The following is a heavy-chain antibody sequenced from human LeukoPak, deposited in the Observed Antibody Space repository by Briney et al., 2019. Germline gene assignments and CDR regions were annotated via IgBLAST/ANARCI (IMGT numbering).Heavy chain of an antibody. D-gene: IGHD3-10*01. Sequence: PGGSLRLSCAASGFTFSSYWMSWVRQAPGKGLEWVANIRQDGSEKYYVDSVKGRFTISRDNAKNSLYLQMNSLRAEGTAVYYCARVKRFYYGSGSYGYYFDYWGQGTLVTVSS. CDR1: GFTFSSYW. CDR3: ARVKRFYYGSGSYGYYFDY. J-gene: IGHJ4*02. V-gene: IGHV3-7*01. CDR2: IRQDGSEK.